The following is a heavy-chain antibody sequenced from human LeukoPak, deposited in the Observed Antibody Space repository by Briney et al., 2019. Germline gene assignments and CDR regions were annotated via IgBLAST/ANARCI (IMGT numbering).Heavy chain of an antibody. CDR1: GFTFSDYY. CDR2: IRPDGSEK. D-gene: IGHD2-2*01. J-gene: IGHJ4*02. CDR3: ARRYCSTTSCRFFDY. Sequence: GGSLRLSCAASGFTFSDYYTSWVRQAPGKGLEWVANIRPDGSEKYYVDSVKGRLTISRENAKNSLSLQMNSLRAEDTAVYYCARRYCSTTSCRFFDYWGQGTLVTVSS. V-gene: IGHV3-7*01.